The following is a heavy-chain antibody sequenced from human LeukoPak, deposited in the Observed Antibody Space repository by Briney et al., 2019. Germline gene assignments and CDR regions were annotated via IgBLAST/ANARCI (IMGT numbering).Heavy chain of an antibody. V-gene: IGHV3-23*01. J-gene: IGHJ4*02. Sequence: PGGSLRLSCAASGFSFSSYAMSWVRKAPGKGLEWVSAISGSGGSTYYADSVKGRFPISRDNSKNTLYLQMNSLRAEDTAVYYCAKDRDYVLDYWGQGTLVTVSS. CDR3: AKDRDYVLDY. CDR1: GFSFSSYA. CDR2: ISGSGGST. D-gene: IGHD4-17*01.